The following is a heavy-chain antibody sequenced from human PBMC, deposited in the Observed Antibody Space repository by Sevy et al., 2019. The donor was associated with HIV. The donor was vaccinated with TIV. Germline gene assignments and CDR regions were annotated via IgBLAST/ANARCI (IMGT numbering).Heavy chain of an antibody. Sequence: ASVKVSCKASGYTFTSYGISWVRQAPGQGLEWMGWISAYNGNTNYAQKLQGRVTTTTDTSTSTAYMELRSLRSDDTAVYYCAREYYLSMVRGVYYFDYWGQGTLVTVSS. V-gene: IGHV1-18*04. CDR3: AREYYLSMVRGVYYFDY. CDR2: ISAYNGNT. J-gene: IGHJ4*02. CDR1: GYTFTSYG. D-gene: IGHD3-10*01.